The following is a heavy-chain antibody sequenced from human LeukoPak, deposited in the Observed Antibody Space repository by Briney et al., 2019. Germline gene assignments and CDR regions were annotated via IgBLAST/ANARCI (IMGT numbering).Heavy chain of an antibody. Sequence: GASVKVSCKASGYTFTGYYMHWVRQAPGQGLEWMGWINPNSGGTNYAQKFQGRVTMTRDTSISTAYMELSRLRSDDTAVYYCARSGITMVRGVIRNPDYWGQGTLVTVSS. CDR1: GYTFTGYY. CDR2: INPNSGGT. V-gene: IGHV1-2*02. D-gene: IGHD3-10*01. CDR3: ARSGITMVRGVIRNPDY. J-gene: IGHJ4*02.